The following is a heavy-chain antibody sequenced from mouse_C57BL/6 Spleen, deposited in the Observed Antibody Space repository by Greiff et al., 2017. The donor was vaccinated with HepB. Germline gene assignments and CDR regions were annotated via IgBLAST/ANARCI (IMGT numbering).Heavy chain of an antibody. CDR2: INYDGSST. CDR3: AIYGYDDGFAY. Sequence: DVMLVESEGGLVQPGSSMKLSCTASGFTFSDYYMAWVRQVPEKGLEWVANINYDGSSTYYLDSLKSRFIISRDNAKNILYLQMSSLKSEDTATYYCAIYGYDDGFAYWGQGTLVTVSA. CDR1: GFTFSDYY. J-gene: IGHJ3*01. D-gene: IGHD2-2*01. V-gene: IGHV5-16*01.